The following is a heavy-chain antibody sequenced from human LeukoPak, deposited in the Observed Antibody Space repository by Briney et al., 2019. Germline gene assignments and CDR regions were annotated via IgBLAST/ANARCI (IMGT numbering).Heavy chain of an antibody. CDR1: GGSISSYY. J-gene: IGHJ4*02. D-gene: IGHD1-26*01. V-gene: IGHV4-59*01. Sequence: SETLSLTCTVSGGSISSYYWSWVRQPPGKGLEWIGYIYYSGSTNYNPSLKSRVTISVDTSKNQFSLKLSSVTAADTAVYYCARGPIVHSGSHGDLDYWGQGTLVTVSS. CDR2: IYYSGST. CDR3: ARGPIVHSGSHGDLDY.